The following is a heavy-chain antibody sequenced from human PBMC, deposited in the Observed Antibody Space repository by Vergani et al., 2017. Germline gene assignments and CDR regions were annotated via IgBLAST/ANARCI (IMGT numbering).Heavy chain of an antibody. CDR2: INHSGST. Sequence: QVQLQQWGAGLLKPSETLSFTCAVYGGSFSGYYWSWIRQPPGKGLEWIGEINHSGSTNYNPSLKSRVTISVDTSKNQFSLKLSSVTAADTAVYYCARVRDYDFWSGYPXLDYWGQGTLVTVSS. J-gene: IGHJ4*02. V-gene: IGHV4-34*01. CDR3: ARVRDYDFWSGYPXLDY. CDR1: GGSFSGYY. D-gene: IGHD3-3*01.